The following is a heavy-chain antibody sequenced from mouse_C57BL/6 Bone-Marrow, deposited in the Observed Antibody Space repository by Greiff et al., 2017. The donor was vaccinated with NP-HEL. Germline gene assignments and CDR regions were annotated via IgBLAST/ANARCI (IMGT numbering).Heavy chain of an antibody. J-gene: IGHJ2*01. D-gene: IGHD1-1*01. CDR2: IYPGDGDT. V-gene: IGHV1-80*01. Sequence: QVQLQQSGAELVKPGASVKISYKASGYAFSSYWMNWVKQRPGKGLEWIGQIYPGDGDTNYNGKFKGKATLTADKSSSTAYMQLSSLTSEDSAVYFCARGYYGSSLCYWGQGTTLTVSS. CDR1: GYAFSSYW. CDR3: ARGYYGSSLCY.